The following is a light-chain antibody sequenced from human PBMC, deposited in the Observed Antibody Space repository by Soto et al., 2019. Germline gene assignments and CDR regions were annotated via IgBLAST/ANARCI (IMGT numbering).Light chain of an antibody. CDR2: GNS. V-gene: IGLV1-40*01. Sequence: QYVLTQPPSVSGAPGQRVTISCTGSSDDIGAGYDVHWYQQLPGTAPKLLIYGNSNRPSGVPDRFSGSKSGTSASLAITGLQAEDEADYYCQSYDSSLSGWVFGGGTKLTDL. J-gene: IGLJ3*02. CDR3: QSYDSSLSGWV. CDR1: SDDIGAGYD.